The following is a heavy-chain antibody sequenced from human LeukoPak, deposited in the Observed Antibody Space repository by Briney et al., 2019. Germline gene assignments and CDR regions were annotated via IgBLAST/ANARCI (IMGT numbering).Heavy chain of an antibody. CDR2: IIPIFGTA. Sequence: PGASVKVSCKASGGTFSSYAISWVRQAPGQGLEWMGGIIPIFGTANYAQKFQGRVTMTTDTSTSTAYMELRSLRSDDTAVYYCARVPTMVRDFDYWGQGTLVTVSS. D-gene: IGHD3-10*01. V-gene: IGHV1-69*05. J-gene: IGHJ4*02. CDR1: GGTFSSYA. CDR3: ARVPTMVRDFDY.